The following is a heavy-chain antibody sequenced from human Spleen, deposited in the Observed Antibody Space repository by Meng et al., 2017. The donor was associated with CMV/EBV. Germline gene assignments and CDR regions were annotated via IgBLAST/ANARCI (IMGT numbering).Heavy chain of an antibody. CDR1: GFTFSRYG. Sequence: GGSLRLSCAASGFTFSRYGMSWVCQAPGKGLEWVSVVYSGGSSTFYADSVQGRFTISRDDSKNTLYLQMNSLRAEDTALYYCAKCSSTSCRYFDYWCQGTLVTVSS. CDR3: AKCSSTSCRYFDY. CDR2: VYSGGSST. J-gene: IGHJ4*02. V-gene: IGHV3-23*03. D-gene: IGHD2-2*01.